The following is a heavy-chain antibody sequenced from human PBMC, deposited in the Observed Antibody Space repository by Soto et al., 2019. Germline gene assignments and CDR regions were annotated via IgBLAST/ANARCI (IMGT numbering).Heavy chain of an antibody. V-gene: IGHV4-31*03. D-gene: IGHD1-7*01. Sequence: SETLSRTCTVSGGSISSGGYYWSWIRQHPGKGLEWIGYIYYSGSTYYNPSLKSRVTISVDTSKNQFSLKLSSVTAADTAVYYCAVETGTTGFYAFDIWGQGTMVTVSS. CDR1: GGSISSGGYY. CDR2: IYYSGST. CDR3: AVETGTTGFYAFDI. J-gene: IGHJ3*02.